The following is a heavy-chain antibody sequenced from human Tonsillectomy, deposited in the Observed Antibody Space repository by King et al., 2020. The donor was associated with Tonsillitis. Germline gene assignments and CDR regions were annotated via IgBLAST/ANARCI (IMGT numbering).Heavy chain of an antibody. Sequence: VQLVESGGGLVQPGGSLRLSCAASRFTFSDHYMDWVRQAPGKGLEWLGRIRDKANSYTTEYAASVTGRFTISRDDSKNSLYLQMNSLKTEDTAVYYCAREYHYYHYAMDVWGQGTTVTVSS. D-gene: IGHD2-2*01. CDR1: RFTFSDHY. CDR3: AREYHYYHYAMDV. J-gene: IGHJ6*02. CDR2: IRDKANSYTT. V-gene: IGHV3-72*01.